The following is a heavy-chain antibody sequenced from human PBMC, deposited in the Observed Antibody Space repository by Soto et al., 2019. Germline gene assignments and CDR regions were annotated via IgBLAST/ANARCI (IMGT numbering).Heavy chain of an antibody. CDR2: IAESGDGT. Sequence: PGGSLRLSCAASGFTFSSHPMSWVRQAPGKGLEWVSAIAESGDGTAYIDSVKGRFTISRDNFKNTLYLQMNSLRAEDTAVYYCANRLGNYCLSGLPFDLWGQGTMVTVSS. V-gene: IGHV3-23*01. CDR3: ANRLGNYCLSGLPFDL. D-gene: IGHD1-26*01. CDR1: GFTFSSHP. J-gene: IGHJ3*01.